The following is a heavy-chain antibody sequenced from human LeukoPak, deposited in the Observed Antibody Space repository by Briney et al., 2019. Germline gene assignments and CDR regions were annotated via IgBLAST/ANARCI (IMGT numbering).Heavy chain of an antibody. CDR2: ISSSSSYI. D-gene: IGHD2-2*01. CDR1: GGSFSGYY. J-gene: IGHJ4*02. Sequence: ETLSLTCAVYGGSFSGYYWSWIRQPPGKGLEWVSSISSSSSYIYYADSVKGRFTISRDNAKNSLYLQMNSLRAEDTSVYYCARETDSTLFDYWGQGTLVTVSS. V-gene: IGHV3-21*01. CDR3: ARETDSTLFDY.